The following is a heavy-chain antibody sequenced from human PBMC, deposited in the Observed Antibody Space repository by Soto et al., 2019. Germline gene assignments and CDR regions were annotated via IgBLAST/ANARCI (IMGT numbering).Heavy chain of an antibody. CDR2: MNPNSGNT. CDR1: GYTFTSYD. CDR3: ARGQSGYDSYYYYMDV. D-gene: IGHD5-12*01. J-gene: IGHJ6*03. V-gene: IGHV1-8*01. Sequence: ASVKVSCKASGYTFTSYDINWVRQATGQGLEWMGWMNPNSGNTGYAQKFQSRVTMTRNTSISTVYLELSSLRSEDTAVYYCARGQSGYDSYYYYMDVWGKGTTVTVSS.